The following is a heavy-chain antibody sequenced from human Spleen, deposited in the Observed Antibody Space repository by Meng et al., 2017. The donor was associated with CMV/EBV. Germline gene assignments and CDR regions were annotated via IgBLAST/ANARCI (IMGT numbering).Heavy chain of an antibody. J-gene: IGHJ4*02. D-gene: IGHD6-19*01. CDR2: IYYSGST. CDR1: GGSISSYY. Sequence: SGGSISSYYWSWIRQPPGKGLEWIGYIYYSGSTNYNPSLKSRVTISVDTSKNQFSLKLSSVTAADTAVYYCARSRYSSGWRYYFDYWGQGTLVTVSS. V-gene: IGHV4-59*01. CDR3: ARSRYSSGWRYYFDY.